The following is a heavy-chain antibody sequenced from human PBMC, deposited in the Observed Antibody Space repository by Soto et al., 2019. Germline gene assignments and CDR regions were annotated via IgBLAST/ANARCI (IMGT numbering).Heavy chain of an antibody. CDR3: NTCGGDCYSAFGY. Sequence: VSLSLSCAASSFTFSDAGMSWVREAPGKGLEWVGRIKSKTDGGTTDYAAPVKGRFTISRDDSKNTLYLQMNSLKTEDTAVYYCNTCGGDCYSAFGYWGQATLVTVSS. D-gene: IGHD2-21*02. J-gene: IGHJ4*02. CDR2: IKSKTDGGTT. CDR1: SFTFSDAG. V-gene: IGHV3-15*01.